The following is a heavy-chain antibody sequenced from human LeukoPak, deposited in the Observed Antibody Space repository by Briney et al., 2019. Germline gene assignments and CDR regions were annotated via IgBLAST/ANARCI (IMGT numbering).Heavy chain of an antibody. D-gene: IGHD3-22*01. CDR2: ISGSGDST. CDR3: ARVYDYYDSSGYYYYFDY. Sequence: GGSLRLSCAASGFTLSSYSMNWVRQAPGKGLEWVSAISGSGDSTYYADSVKGRFTISRDNAKNSLYLQMNSLRAEDTAVYYCARVYDYYDSSGYYYYFDYWGQGTLVTVSS. J-gene: IGHJ4*02. V-gene: IGHV3-21*01. CDR1: GFTLSSYS.